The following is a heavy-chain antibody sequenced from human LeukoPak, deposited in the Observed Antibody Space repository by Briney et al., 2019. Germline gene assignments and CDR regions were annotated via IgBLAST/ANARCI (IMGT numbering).Heavy chain of an antibody. J-gene: IGHJ4*02. CDR2: ISSSAGST. V-gene: IGHV3-23*01. CDR1: GFTFSSYG. Sequence: GGSLRLSCVASGFTFSSYGMTWVRQAPGKGPEWVSVISSSAGSTYYADSVKGRFTISRDNSKNTLYLQMNSLRAEDTAVYYCARPLRYYYDSSGLDYWGQGTLVTVSS. D-gene: IGHD3-22*01. CDR3: ARPLRYYYDSSGLDY.